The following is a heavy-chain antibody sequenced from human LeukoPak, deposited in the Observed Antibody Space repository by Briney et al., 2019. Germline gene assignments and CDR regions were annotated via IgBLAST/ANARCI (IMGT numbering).Heavy chain of an antibody. V-gene: IGHV3-7*02. CDR2: INHDGSDK. CDR1: GFTFSSHW. CDR3: ARGGGSPDY. Sequence: GESLRLACAASGFTFSSHWMSWVRQAPGKGLECVANINHDGSDKNYVDSVKGRFTISRDNAKNSLFLQMNSLRAEDTAVYYCARGGGSPDYWGQGTLVTVSS. J-gene: IGHJ4*02. D-gene: IGHD2-15*01.